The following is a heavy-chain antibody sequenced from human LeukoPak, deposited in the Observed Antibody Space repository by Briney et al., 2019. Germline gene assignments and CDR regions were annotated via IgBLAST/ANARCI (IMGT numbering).Heavy chain of an antibody. V-gene: IGHV4-39*01. CDR1: GGSISSSSYY. CDR3: ARQPWAIFGGGAFDI. D-gene: IGHD3-3*01. CDR2: IYYSGST. Sequence: SETLSLTCTVSGGSISSSSYYWGWIRQPPGKGLEWIGSIYYSGSTYYNPSLKSRVTISVDTSKNQFSLKLSSVTAADTAAYYCARQPWAIFGGGAFDIWGQGTMVTVSS. J-gene: IGHJ3*02.